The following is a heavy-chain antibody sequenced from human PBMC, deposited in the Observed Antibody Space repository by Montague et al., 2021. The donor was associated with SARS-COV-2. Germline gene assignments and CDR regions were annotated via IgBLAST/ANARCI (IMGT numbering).Heavy chain of an antibody. CDR3: ARSYSSSWYFGIGIDV. CDR2: ISSSSSYI. CDR1: GFTFSSYS. D-gene: IGHD6-13*01. J-gene: IGHJ6*02. V-gene: IGHV3-21*01. Sequence: SLRLSWAASGFTFSSYSMNWVRQAPGKGLEWVSSISSSSSYIYYAGSVKGRFTISRDNAKNSLYLQMNSLRAEDTAVYYCARSYSSSWYFGIGIDVWGQGTTVTVSS.